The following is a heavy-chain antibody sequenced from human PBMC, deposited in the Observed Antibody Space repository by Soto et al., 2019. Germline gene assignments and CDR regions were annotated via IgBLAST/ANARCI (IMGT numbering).Heavy chain of an antibody. Sequence: EVQLVESGGGLVKPGGSLRLSCAASGFTFSSYSMNWVRQAPGKGLEGVSSISSSSSYIYYADSVKGRFTISRDNAENSLYLQMNSLRAEDTAVYYCARDGLAYCGGDCYDGAYYYYSMDVWGQGNTVIVSS. V-gene: IGHV3-21*01. CDR2: ISSSSSYI. D-gene: IGHD2-21*02. CDR3: ARDGLAYCGGDCYDGAYYYYSMDV. CDR1: GFTFSSYS. J-gene: IGHJ6*02.